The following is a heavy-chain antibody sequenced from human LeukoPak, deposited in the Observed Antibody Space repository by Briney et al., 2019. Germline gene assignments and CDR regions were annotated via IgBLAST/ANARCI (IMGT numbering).Heavy chain of an antibody. CDR1: GGSINSYS. V-gene: IGHV4-59*08. J-gene: IGHJ3*02. Sequence: KPSETLSPTCNVSGGSINSYSWSWIPQPPGKGLQWIGYISYSGSTKYNPSLKSRVTISVDTSKTQFSLKLSSVTDADTAIYYCARHGYYDSTAFDAFDIWGQGTVVTVSS. D-gene: IGHD3-22*01. CDR3: ARHGYYDSTAFDAFDI. CDR2: ISYSGST.